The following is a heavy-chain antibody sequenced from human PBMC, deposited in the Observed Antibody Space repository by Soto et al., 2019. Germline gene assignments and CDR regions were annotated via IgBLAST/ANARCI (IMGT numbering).Heavy chain of an antibody. CDR2: IVVGSGNT. Sequence: ASVKVSCKAPGFTFTSSAMQWVRQARGQRLEWIGWIVVGSGNTNYAQKFQERVTITRDMSTSTAYMELSSLRSEDTAVYYCAAGSSLGDYYYYYGMDVWGQGTTVTVSS. J-gene: IGHJ6*02. D-gene: IGHD4-17*01. V-gene: IGHV1-58*02. CDR3: AAGSSLGDYYYYYGMDV. CDR1: GFTFTSSA.